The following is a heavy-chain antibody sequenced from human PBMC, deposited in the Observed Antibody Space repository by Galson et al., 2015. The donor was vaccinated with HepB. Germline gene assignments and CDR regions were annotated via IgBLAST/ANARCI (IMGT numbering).Heavy chain of an antibody. Sequence: SLRLSCAASGFTFSTSTMNWLRQAPGKGLEWVSYISSDGRTIYYADPVKGRFTISRDNAKNSLYLQMSSLRTEDTARYYCARVGFDPRGYSSYWYFDFWGRGTLVAVSS. CDR3: ARVGFDPRGYSSYWYFDF. CDR1: GFTFSTST. J-gene: IGHJ2*01. V-gene: IGHV3-48*04. D-gene: IGHD3-22*01. CDR2: ISSDGRTI.